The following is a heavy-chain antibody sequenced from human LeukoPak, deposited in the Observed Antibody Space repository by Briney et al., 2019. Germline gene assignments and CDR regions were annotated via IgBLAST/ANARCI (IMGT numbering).Heavy chain of an antibody. V-gene: IGHV4-59*12. D-gene: IGHD6-19*01. CDR3: ARELYSSGWSDY. CDR1: GGSISSYY. J-gene: IGHJ4*02. Sequence: PSETLSLTCTVSGGSISSYYWSWIRQPPGKGLEWIGYIYYSGSTNYNPSLKSRVTISVDTSKNQFSLKLSPVTAADTAVYYCARELYSSGWSDYWGQGTLVTVSS. CDR2: IYYSGST.